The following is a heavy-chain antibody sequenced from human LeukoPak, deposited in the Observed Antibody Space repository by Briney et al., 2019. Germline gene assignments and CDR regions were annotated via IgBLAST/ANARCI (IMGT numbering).Heavy chain of an antibody. CDR3: ARGVQWPNWFDP. CDR1: GGSISSYY. V-gene: IGHV4-59*01. D-gene: IGHD6-19*01. CDR2: IYYSGST. J-gene: IGHJ5*02. Sequence: SETLSLTCNVSGGSISSYYWSWIRQPPGKGLEWIGYIYYSGSTNYNPSLKSRVTISVDTSKNQFSLKLSSVTAADTAVYYCARGVQWPNWFDPWGQGTLVTVSS.